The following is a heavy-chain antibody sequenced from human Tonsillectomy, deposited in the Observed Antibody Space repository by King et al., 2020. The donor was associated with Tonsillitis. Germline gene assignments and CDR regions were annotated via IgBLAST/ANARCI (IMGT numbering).Heavy chain of an antibody. Sequence: VQLQQWGAGLLKPSETLSLTCAVYGGSFSTYYWSWIRQPPGKGLEWIGEINHSGSTNYNPSLKSRVTISVDTSKNQFSLKVSSVTAADTALYYRARGSLTIFGVAPHYWGQGTLVTVSS. CDR1: GGSFSTYY. V-gene: IGHV4-34*01. CDR2: INHSGST. CDR3: ARGSLTIFGVAPHY. D-gene: IGHD3-3*01. J-gene: IGHJ4*02.